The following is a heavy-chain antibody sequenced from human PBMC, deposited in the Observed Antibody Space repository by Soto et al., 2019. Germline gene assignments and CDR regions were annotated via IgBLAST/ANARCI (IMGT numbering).Heavy chain of an antibody. Sequence: QVQLVESGGGVVQPGRSLRLSCAASGFTFSSYGMHWVRQAPGKGLEWVAVISYDGSNKYYADSVKGRFTISRDNSKNTLYLQMNSLRAEDTAVYYCAKDLTSGSYSTDYYYYGMDVWGQGTTVTVSS. CDR2: ISYDGSNK. V-gene: IGHV3-30*18. CDR1: GFTFSSYG. J-gene: IGHJ6*02. CDR3: AKDLTSGSYSTDYYYYGMDV. D-gene: IGHD1-26*01.